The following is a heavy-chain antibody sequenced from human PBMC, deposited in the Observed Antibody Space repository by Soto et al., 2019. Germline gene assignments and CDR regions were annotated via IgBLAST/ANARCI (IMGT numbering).Heavy chain of an antibody. CDR2: IYHSGST. D-gene: IGHD4-4*01. CDR3: ARGMTTVTTLDY. V-gene: IGHV4-30-2*01. Sequence: SEAVSLTCAVSGGSISSGGYFWSWIRQPPGKGLEWIGYIYHSGSTYYNPSLKSRVSISVDRSKNQFSLKLSSVTAADTAVYYCARGMTTVTTLDYWGQGTLVTVSS. CDR1: GGSISSGGYF. J-gene: IGHJ4*02.